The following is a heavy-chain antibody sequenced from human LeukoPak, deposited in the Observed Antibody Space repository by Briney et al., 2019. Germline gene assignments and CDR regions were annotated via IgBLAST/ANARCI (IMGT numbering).Heavy chain of an antibody. Sequence: PSETLSLTCTVSGGSISSYYWSWIRQPAGKGLEWIGRIYTSGSTNYNPSLKSRVTMSVDMSKNQFSLKLSSVTAAGTAVYYCASGTTAYDSYYWGQGTLVTVSS. CDR3: ASGTTAYDSYY. V-gene: IGHV4-4*07. J-gene: IGHJ4*02. CDR2: IYTSGST. D-gene: IGHD5-12*01. CDR1: GGSISSYY.